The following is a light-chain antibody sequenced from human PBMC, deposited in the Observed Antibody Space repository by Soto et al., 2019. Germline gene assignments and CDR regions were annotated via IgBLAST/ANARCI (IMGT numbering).Light chain of an antibody. J-gene: IGLJ1*01. Sequence: QSVLTQPPSVSGAPGQRVTISCTGSSSNIRAGYDVHWYQQLPGAAPKLLIYGNSNRPSGVPDRFSGSKSGTSASLAITGLQAEDEADYYCQSYDSSLSGYVFGTGTKVPVL. CDR1: SSNIRAGYD. CDR2: GNS. CDR3: QSYDSSLSGYV. V-gene: IGLV1-40*01.